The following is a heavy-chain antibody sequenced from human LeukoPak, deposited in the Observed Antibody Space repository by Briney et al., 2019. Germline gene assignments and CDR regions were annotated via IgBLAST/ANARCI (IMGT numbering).Heavy chain of an antibody. Sequence: GGSLRLSCAASGSTFSSYSMNWVRQVPGKGLEWVSYISSGSESSTYCAVSVKGRFTISRDNAKNSLYLQMNSLRDEDTAVYYCAREYSSSYYFDYWGQGTLVTVSS. V-gene: IGHV3-48*02. D-gene: IGHD6-13*01. CDR3: AREYSSSYYFDY. CDR2: ISSGSESST. J-gene: IGHJ4*02. CDR1: GSTFSSYS.